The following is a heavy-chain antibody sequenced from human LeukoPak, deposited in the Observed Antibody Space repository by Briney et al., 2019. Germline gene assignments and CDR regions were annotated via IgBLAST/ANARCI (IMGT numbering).Heavy chain of an antibody. Sequence: NASETLSLTCAVYGGSFSGYYWSWIRQPPGKGLKWIGEINHSGSTNYNPSLKSRVTISVDTSKNRFSLKLTSVTAADTAVYYCARGKTRYGDYVLWYYWGQGTLVTVSS. D-gene: IGHD4-17*01. V-gene: IGHV4-34*01. CDR2: INHSGST. CDR1: GGSFSGYY. J-gene: IGHJ4*02. CDR3: ARGKTRYGDYVLWYY.